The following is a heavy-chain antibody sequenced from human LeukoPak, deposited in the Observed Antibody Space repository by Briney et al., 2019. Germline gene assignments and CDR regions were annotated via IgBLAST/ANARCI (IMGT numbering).Heavy chain of an antibody. Sequence: GESLKISCKGSGYSFTSYWIGRVRQMPGKGLEWMGIIYPGDSDTRYSPSFQGQVTISADKSISTAYLQWSSLKASDTAMYYCARRYYYDSSGSYAFDIWGQGTMVTVSS. CDR1: GYSFTSYW. D-gene: IGHD3-22*01. CDR3: ARRYYYDSSGSYAFDI. V-gene: IGHV5-51*01. J-gene: IGHJ3*02. CDR2: IYPGDSDT.